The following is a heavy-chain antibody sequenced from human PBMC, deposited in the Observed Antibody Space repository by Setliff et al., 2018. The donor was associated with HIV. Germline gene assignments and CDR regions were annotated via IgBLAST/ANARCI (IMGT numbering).Heavy chain of an antibody. CDR3: ATRLLGYSGYGY. V-gene: IGHV5-51*04. CDR1: GYNFTTNW. Sequence: GESLKISCQASGYNFTTNWVGWVRQMPGKGLEWMGIIRPGDSSTKYNPSLQGQVTMSADKLINTAYLQWSSLKASDTAMYYCATRLLGYSGYGYWGQGTLVTVSS. J-gene: IGHJ4*02. CDR2: IRPGDSST. D-gene: IGHD5-12*01.